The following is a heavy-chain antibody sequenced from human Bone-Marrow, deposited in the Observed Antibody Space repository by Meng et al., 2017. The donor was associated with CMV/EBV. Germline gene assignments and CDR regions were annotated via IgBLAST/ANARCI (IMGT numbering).Heavy chain of an antibody. J-gene: IGHJ6*04. CDR1: GFTFSSYW. Sequence: GGSLRLSCAASGFTFSSYWMHWVRQAPGKGLVWVSRINSDGSSTSYADSVKGRFTISRDNAKNTLYLQMNSLRAEDTAVYYCARVGDRYYYYYGMDVWGKGTTVTVSS. D-gene: IGHD3-16*01. V-gene: IGHV3-74*01. CDR2: INSDGSST. CDR3: ARVGDRYYYYYGMDV.